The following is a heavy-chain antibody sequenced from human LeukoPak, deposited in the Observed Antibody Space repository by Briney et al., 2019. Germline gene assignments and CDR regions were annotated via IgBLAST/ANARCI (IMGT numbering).Heavy chain of an antibody. Sequence: GGSLRLSCVASGFPFSRNAMNWLRQPPGKGLEWVSGVGGSNTDTSYADSVKGRFTISRDNSKNTVSLVMNNLRAEDTAIYYCATHDTMVGVSWGQGTLVTVSS. CDR3: ATHDTMVGVS. J-gene: IGHJ4*02. CDR1: GFPFSRNA. V-gene: IGHV3-23*01. D-gene: IGHD1-26*01. CDR2: VGGSNTDT.